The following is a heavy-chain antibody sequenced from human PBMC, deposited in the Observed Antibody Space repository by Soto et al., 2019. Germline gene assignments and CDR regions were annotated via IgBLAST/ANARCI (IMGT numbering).Heavy chain of an antibody. V-gene: IGHV1-18*01. CDR1: GYTFMYYG. Sequence: QVQLVQSGSEVKKPGASVKVSWKASGYTFMYYGISWVRQAPGQGLEWMGWISPYNGDTNYAQRLQDRVTMTTDTSTSTAYMELRSLRSDDTAVYYCARDQSDNWFDPWGQGTLVTVSS. CDR2: ISPYNGDT. CDR3: ARDQSDNWFDP. J-gene: IGHJ5*02.